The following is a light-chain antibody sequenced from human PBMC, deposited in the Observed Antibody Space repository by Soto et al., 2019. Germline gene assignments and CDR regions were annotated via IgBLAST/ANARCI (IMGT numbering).Light chain of an antibody. Sequence: DVVMTQSPLSLSVTLGQPASISCRSSQSLVSSDGNTYLTWFQQRPGLSPRGLIYKVSNRDPGVPDRFSGSGSGTDFTLEISRVEAEDVGVYYCMQGTHWPWTFGQGTKVEIK. J-gene: IGKJ1*01. CDR1: QSLVSSDGNTY. V-gene: IGKV2-30*01. CDR3: MQGTHWPWT. CDR2: KVS.